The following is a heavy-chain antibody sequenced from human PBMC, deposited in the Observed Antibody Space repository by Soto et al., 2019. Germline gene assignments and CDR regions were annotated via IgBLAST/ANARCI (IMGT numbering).Heavy chain of an antibody. Sequence: LRLSCVTSGFTFSTYSMNWVRQTPRKGLEWISYIRSRDNAIYYSPSVKGRFTISRDDAEDSVSLLMNSLTADDTALYYCVRDSQRAFDSWGQGTLVTVSS. J-gene: IGHJ4*02. V-gene: IGHV3-48*01. D-gene: IGHD6-25*01. CDR2: IRSRDNAI. CDR3: VRDSQRAFDS. CDR1: GFTFSTYS.